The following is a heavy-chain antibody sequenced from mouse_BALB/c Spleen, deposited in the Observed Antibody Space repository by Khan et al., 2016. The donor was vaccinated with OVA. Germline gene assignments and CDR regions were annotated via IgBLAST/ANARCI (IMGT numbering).Heavy chain of an antibody. CDR2: IWGGGNT. Sequence: QVRLQQSGPGLVAPSQSLSITCTVSGFSLTDYDVSWIRQPPGKGLEWLGVIWGGGNTYYNSALKSKLSISKDNSKSQVFFKMNSLQTDDTAMYYCAKGIRSYYVAFDYWGQGTSVTVSS. V-gene: IGHV2-6-5*01. CDR1: GFSLTDYD. D-gene: IGHD1-1*01. J-gene: IGHJ4*01. CDR3: AKGIRSYYVAFDY.